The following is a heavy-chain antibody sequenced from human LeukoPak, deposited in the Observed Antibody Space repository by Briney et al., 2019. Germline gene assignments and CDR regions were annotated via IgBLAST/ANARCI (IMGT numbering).Heavy chain of an antibody. CDR2: IHYRGTT. CDR3: ARSKGYYYYYMDV. J-gene: IGHJ6*03. V-gene: IGHV4-59*13. CDR1: GASINSYY. Sequence: SETLSLTCSVSGASINSYYWNWIRQSPGKGLEWLGNIHYRGTTNYNPSLKSRVTLSLDSSKSQFALKVTSVTAADTAVYYCARSKGYYYYYMDVWGKGTTVTVSS.